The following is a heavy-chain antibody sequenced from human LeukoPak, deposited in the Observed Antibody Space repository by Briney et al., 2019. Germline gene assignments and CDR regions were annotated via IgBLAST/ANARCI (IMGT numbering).Heavy chain of an antibody. J-gene: IGHJ4*02. CDR2: ISTTSSYI. CDR3: ARGLCGGDCYSD. Sequence: GGSLRLSCAASGFTFSTYHMNWVRQAPGKGLEWVSSISTTSSYIYYSDSARGRFTISRDNAKNSLYLQMNSLGAEDTAVYYCARGLCGGDCYSDWGPGTLVTVSS. V-gene: IGHV3-21*01. CDR1: GFTFSTYH. D-gene: IGHD2-21*02.